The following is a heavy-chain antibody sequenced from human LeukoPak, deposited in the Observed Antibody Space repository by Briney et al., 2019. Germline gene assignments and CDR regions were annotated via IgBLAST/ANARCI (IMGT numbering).Heavy chain of an antibody. CDR2: ISAYNGNT. J-gene: IGHJ1*01. CDR3: ARDPYYYDSSGYPKYFQH. CDR1: GYTFTSYG. Sequence: ASVKVSCKASGYTFTSYGISWVRQAPGQGLEWMGWISAYNGNTNYAQKLQGRVTMTTDTSTSTAYMELRCLRSDDTAVYYCARDPYYYDSSGYPKYFQHWGQGTLVTVSS. V-gene: IGHV1-18*01. D-gene: IGHD3-22*01.